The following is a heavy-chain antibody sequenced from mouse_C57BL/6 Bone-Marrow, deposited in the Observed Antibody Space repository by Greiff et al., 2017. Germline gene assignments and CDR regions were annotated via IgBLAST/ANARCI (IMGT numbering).Heavy chain of an antibody. D-gene: IGHD2-4*01. V-gene: IGHV1-55*01. CDR1: GYTFTSYW. Sequence: QVHVKQSGAELVKPGASVKMSCKASGYTFTSYWITWVKQRPGQGLEWIGDIYPGSGSTNYNEKFKSKATLTVDTSSSTAYMQLSSLTSEDSAVYYCARPDYDYDWFAYWGQGTLVTVSA. CDR3: ARPDYDYDWFAY. CDR2: IYPGSGST. J-gene: IGHJ3*01.